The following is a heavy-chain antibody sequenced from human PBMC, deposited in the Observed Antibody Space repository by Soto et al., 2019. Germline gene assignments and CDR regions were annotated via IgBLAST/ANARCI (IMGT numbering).Heavy chain of an antibody. V-gene: IGHV3-21*01. CDR2: ISRSSSYI. Sequence: EVQLVESGGGLVKPRGSLRLSCAASGFTFSSYSMNWVRQAPGKGLEWVSSISRSSSYIYYADSVKGRFTISRDNAKNSLYLQMNSLRAEDTAVYYCARDQQLEWLLYGDKRYYFDYWGQGTLVTVSS. CDR3: ARDQQLEWLLYGDKRYYFDY. CDR1: GFTFSSYS. D-gene: IGHD3-3*01. J-gene: IGHJ4*02.